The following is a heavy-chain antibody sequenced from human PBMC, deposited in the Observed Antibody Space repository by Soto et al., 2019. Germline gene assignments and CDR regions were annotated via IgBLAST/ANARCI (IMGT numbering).Heavy chain of an antibody. CDR3: ARANTYSYGYLFYYYYMDV. J-gene: IGHJ6*03. CDR2: INHSGST. Sequence: QVQLQQWGAGLLKPSETLSLTCAVYGGSFSGYYWSWIRQPPGKGLEWIGEINHSGSTNYNPSLKSRVTISVDTSKNQFSLKLSSVTAADTAVYYCARANTYSYGYLFYYYYMDVWGKGTTVTVSS. V-gene: IGHV4-34*01. D-gene: IGHD5-18*01. CDR1: GGSFSGYY.